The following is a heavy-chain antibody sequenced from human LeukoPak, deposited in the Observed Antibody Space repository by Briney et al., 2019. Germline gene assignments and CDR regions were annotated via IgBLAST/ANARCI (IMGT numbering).Heavy chain of an antibody. J-gene: IGHJ4*02. V-gene: IGHV4-34*01. Sequence: KPSETLSLTCAVYGGSFSGYYWSWIRQPPGKGLEWIGEINHSGSTNYNPSLKSRVTISVDTSKNQFSLKLSSVTAADTAVYYCARHRRGDCSSASCYTDYWGQGTLVTVSS. CDR3: ARHRRGDCSSASCYTDY. D-gene: IGHD2-2*02. CDR1: GGSFSGYY. CDR2: INHSGST.